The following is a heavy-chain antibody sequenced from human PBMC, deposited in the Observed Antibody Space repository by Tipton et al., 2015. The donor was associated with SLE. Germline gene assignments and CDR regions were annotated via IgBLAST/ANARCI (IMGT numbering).Heavy chain of an antibody. CDR3: ASGGIYFDY. Sequence: TLSLTCTVSGGSISSHYWSWIRQPPGKGLEWIGYIYYSGSTNYNPSLKSRVTISVDTSKNQFSLKLGSVTAADTAVYYCASGGIYFDYWGQGTLVTVSS. J-gene: IGHJ4*02. V-gene: IGHV4-59*11. D-gene: IGHD3-16*01. CDR2: IYYSGST. CDR1: GGSISSHY.